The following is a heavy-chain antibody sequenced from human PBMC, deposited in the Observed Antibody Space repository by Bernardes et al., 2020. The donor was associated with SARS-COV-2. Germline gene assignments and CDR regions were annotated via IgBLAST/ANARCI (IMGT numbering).Heavy chain of an antibody. V-gene: IGHV3-23*01. Sequence: GGSLRLSCAASGFSFSDYAMSWVRQAPGKGLHWVSALSGSGGSTYYADSVKGRFTISRDNSKNTLYLQMNSLRAEDTAVYYCAKSREYTYGYYFDYWGQGTLVSVSS. J-gene: IGHJ4*02. CDR3: AKSREYTYGYYFDY. D-gene: IGHD5-18*01. CDR2: LSGSGGST. CDR1: GFSFSDYA.